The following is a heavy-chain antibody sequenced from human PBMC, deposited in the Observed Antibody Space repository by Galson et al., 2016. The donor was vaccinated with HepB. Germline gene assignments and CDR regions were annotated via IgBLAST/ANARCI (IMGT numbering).Heavy chain of an antibody. CDR3: AKELYGRWNIALFSQRHGYYAMDV. D-gene: IGHD6-13*01. J-gene: IGHJ6*02. CDR1: GFTFSGYA. V-gene: IGHV3-23*01. Sequence: SLRLSCAASGFTFSGYAMSWVRQAPGKRLEWVSTISGSGGSTYYADSVRGRFTISRDNSKNALYLQMSSLRAEDTAVYYCAKELYGRWNIALFSQRHGYYAMDVWGQGTTVTVSS. CDR2: ISGSGGST.